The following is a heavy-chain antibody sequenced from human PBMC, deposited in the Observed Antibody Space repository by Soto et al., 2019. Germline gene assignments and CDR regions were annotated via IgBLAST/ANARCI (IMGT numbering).Heavy chain of an antibody. Sequence: ASETLSLTCTVSGGSISSGGYYWSWIRQHPGKGLEWIGYIYYSGSTYYNPSLKSRVTISVDTSKNQFSLKLSSVTAADTAVYYCARGIAAAGLHDYWGQGTLVTVSS. CDR1: GGSISSGGYY. CDR3: ARGIAAAGLHDY. V-gene: IGHV4-31*03. D-gene: IGHD6-13*01. J-gene: IGHJ4*02. CDR2: IYYSGST.